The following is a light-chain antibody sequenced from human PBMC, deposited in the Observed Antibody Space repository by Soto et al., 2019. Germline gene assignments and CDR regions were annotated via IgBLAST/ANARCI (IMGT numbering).Light chain of an antibody. CDR3: SSYRSSILV. V-gene: IGLV2-14*01. Sequence: QSALTQPASVSGSPGQSITISCTGTSSDVGGYNYVSWYQQYPGKAPKLMIYEVSNRPSGVSNCFSGSKSGNTASLTISGLQAEDEADYYCSSYRSSILVFGGGTKLTVL. J-gene: IGLJ3*02. CDR1: SSDVGGYNY. CDR2: EVS.